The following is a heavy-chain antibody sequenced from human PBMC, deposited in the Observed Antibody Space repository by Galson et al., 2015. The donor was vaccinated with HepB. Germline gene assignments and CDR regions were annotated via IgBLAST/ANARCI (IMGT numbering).Heavy chain of an antibody. D-gene: IGHD2-15*01. V-gene: IGHV3-21*01. CDR2: ISSSSSYI. CDR3: ARDFVVVAAYYYGMDV. CDR1: GFTFSSYS. J-gene: IGHJ6*02. Sequence: SLRLSCAASGFTFSSYSMNWVRQAPGKGLEWVSSISSSSSYIYYADSVKGRFTISRDNAKNSLYLQMNSLRAEDTAVYYCARDFVVVAAYYYGMDVWGQGTTVTVSS.